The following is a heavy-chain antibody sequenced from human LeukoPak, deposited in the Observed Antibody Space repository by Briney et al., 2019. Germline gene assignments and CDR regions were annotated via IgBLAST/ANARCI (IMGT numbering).Heavy chain of an antibody. CDR1: GYTLTELS. Sequence: ASVKVSCKVSGYTLTELSMHWVRQAPGKGLEWMGGFDPEDGETIYAQKFQGRVTMTEDTSTDTAYMELSSLRSEDTAVYYCATDPRPKYYYGSGSYNWFDPWGQGTLVTVSS. J-gene: IGHJ5*02. D-gene: IGHD3-10*01. CDR3: ATDPRPKYYYGSGSYNWFDP. CDR2: FDPEDGET. V-gene: IGHV1-24*01.